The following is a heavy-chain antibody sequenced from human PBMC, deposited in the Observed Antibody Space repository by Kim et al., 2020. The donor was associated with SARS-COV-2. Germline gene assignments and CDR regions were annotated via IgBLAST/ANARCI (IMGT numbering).Heavy chain of an antibody. D-gene: IGHD3-22*01. CDR3: AKRHSTGYSFDY. V-gene: IGHV3-23*01. Sequence: YYADSVKGRFTIPRDNSKNTLSLQMNSLRADDTAVYYCAKRHSTGYSFDYWGQGTLVTVSS. J-gene: IGHJ4*02.